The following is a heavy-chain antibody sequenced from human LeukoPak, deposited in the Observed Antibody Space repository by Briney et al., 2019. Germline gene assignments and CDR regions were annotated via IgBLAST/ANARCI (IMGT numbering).Heavy chain of an antibody. CDR1: GFIFNNYW. V-gene: IGHV3-7*04. CDR2: IKQDGSEK. J-gene: IGHJ6*02. CDR3: VRAMDV. Sequence: HPGGSLRLSCAASGFIFNNYWMNWVRQAPWKGLEWVANIKQDGSEKYYVDSVKGRFTISRDNAKNSLYLQMNSLRAEDTAVYYCVRAMDVWGQGTTVTVSS.